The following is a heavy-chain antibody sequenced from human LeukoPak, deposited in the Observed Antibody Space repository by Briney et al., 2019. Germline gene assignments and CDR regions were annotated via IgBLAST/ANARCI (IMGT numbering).Heavy chain of an antibody. CDR3: ARRDYSSFDY. CDR2: ISSSSSTI. J-gene: IGHJ4*02. CDR1: GFTFSGYS. D-gene: IGHD6-13*01. V-gene: IGHV3-48*02. Sequence: AGGSLRLSCAASGFTFSGYSMNWVRQAPGKGLEWVSYISSSSSTIHYTDSVKGRFTISRDNARNSLYLQMNSLRDEDTAVYYCARRDYSSFDYWGQGALVTVST.